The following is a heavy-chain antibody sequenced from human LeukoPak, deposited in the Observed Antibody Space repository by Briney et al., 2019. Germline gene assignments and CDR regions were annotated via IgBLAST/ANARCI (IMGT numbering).Heavy chain of an antibody. J-gene: IGHJ3*02. V-gene: IGHV3-48*01. CDR3: ARPGAMVRGDPPVAFDI. Sequence: PGGSLRLSCAASGFTFSSYAMSWVRQAPGKGLEWVSYISSSSSTIYYADSVKGRFTISRDNAKNSLYLQMNSLRAEDTAVYYCARPGAMVRGDPPVAFDIWGQGTMVTVSS. D-gene: IGHD3-10*01. CDR1: GFTFSSYA. CDR2: ISSSSSTI.